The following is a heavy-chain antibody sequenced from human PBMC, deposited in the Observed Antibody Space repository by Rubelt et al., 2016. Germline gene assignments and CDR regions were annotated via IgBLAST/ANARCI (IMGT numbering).Heavy chain of an antibody. CDR3: ARGSIAAAWV. V-gene: IGHV4-34*01. CDR1: GGSFSDYY. J-gene: IGHJ4*02. Sequence: QVQLQQWGAGLSKPSETLSLTCAVYGGSFSDYYWIWVRQSPGKGLEWIGDINHSGSTNYNPSLKSRVTTSVDTSKNQLSLKLHSVTAADTAVYYCARGSIAAAWVWGQGTLVTVSS. D-gene: IGHD6-25*01. CDR2: INHSGST.